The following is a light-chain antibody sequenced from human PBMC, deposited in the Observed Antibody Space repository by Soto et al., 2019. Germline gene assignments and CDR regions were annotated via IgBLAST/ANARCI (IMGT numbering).Light chain of an antibody. CDR2: GAS. Sequence: EIVSTQSPGTLSLSPGERATLSCRPSQSVSGTYLAWYQQTPGQAPRLLIHGASSRATGIPDRFSGSGSGRDFTLTISGLEPEDFAVYYCQQYGSSPLISFGQGTRLEI. J-gene: IGKJ5*01. CDR1: QSVSGTY. CDR3: QQYGSSPLIS. V-gene: IGKV3-20*01.